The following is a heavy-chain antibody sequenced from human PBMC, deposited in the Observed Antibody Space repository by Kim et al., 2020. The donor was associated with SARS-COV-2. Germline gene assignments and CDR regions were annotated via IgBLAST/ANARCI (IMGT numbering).Heavy chain of an antibody. D-gene: IGHD1-26*01. J-gene: IGHJ4*02. CDR1: GASIGSSRYY. CDR2: IYYSGNT. Sequence: SETLSLTCTVSGASIGSSRYYWAWIRQPPGKGLEWIGSIYYSGNTYYRPSLKSRVTISKDTSKNQFSLRLSSVTAADTGIYYCVRQGDGANSDYWGQGTLVTVSS. CDR3: VRQGDGANSDY. V-gene: IGHV4-39*01.